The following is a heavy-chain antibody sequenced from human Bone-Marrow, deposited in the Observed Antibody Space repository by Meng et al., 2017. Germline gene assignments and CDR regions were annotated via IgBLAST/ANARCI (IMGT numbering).Heavy chain of an antibody. V-gene: IGHV2-5*02. J-gene: IGHJ4*02. Sequence: QITLKESGPTLVKPTQTLTLTCILSGFSLSTTEVGVGWIRQPPGKALEWLALIYWDDDQRYSPSLKSRLTITKDTHKNQVVLTMTNMDPVDTATYYCAHADSSGYYQAWGQGTLVTVSS. CDR2: IYWDDDQ. CDR1: GFSLSTTEVG. D-gene: IGHD3-22*01. CDR3: AHADSSGYYQA.